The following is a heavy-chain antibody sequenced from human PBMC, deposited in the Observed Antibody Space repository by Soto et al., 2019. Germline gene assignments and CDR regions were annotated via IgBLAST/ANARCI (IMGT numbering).Heavy chain of an antibody. V-gene: IGHV4-31*03. CDR2: IFYSGST. CDR1: GGSISSGGYY. J-gene: IGHJ4*02. CDR3: ARAPGDYFDY. Sequence: QVQLQESGPGLVKPSQTLSLTCTVSGGSISSGGYYWSWIRQHPGKGLEWIGYIFYSGSTYYNPSLKGRVALSVGTSKNQFSLTLSSVPAADTAVYYCARAPGDYFDYWGQGTLVTVSS.